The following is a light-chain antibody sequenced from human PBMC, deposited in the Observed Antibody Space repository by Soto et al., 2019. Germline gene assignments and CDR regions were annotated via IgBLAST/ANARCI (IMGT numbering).Light chain of an antibody. CDR3: QQYGSSPLP. V-gene: IGKV3-11*01. Sequence: EIVLTQSPATLSLSPGERATLSCRASESTSGYLAWYQQKPGQAPRLLIYDASNRATGIPARFSGSGSGTDFTLTISSLEPEDFAVYYCQQYGSSPLPFGGGTKVEIK. CDR2: DAS. CDR1: ESTSGY. J-gene: IGKJ4*01.